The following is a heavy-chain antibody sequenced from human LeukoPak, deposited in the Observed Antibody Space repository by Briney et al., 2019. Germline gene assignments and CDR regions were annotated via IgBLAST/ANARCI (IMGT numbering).Heavy chain of an antibody. D-gene: IGHD2-15*01. J-gene: IGHJ5*01. V-gene: IGHV3-7*01. CDR1: GFTFTNNF. CDR2: IKQDGSEK. Sequence: GGSLRLSCAASGFTFTNNFMSWVRQVPGKGLEWVANIKQDGSEKTYADSVRGRFTIFRDNAKDSVYLQMNSLRAEDSAIYYCAREGFYFLASWAQETRVTASS. CDR3: AREGFYFLAS.